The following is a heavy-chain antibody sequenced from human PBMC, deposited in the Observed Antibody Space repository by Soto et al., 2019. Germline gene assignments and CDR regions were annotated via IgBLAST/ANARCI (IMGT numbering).Heavy chain of an antibody. Sequence: GGSLRLSCAASGFTFSIYGMSWVRQAPGKGLEWVSVISGSGGSTYNADSVKGRFTISRDNSKNTLWLQMNSLRAEDTAVYYCASLPGVLAAAGRYFQHWGQGTLVTVSS. D-gene: IGHD6-13*01. CDR2: ISGSGGST. CDR3: ASLPGVLAAAGRYFQH. J-gene: IGHJ1*01. CDR1: GFTFSIYG. V-gene: IGHV3-23*01.